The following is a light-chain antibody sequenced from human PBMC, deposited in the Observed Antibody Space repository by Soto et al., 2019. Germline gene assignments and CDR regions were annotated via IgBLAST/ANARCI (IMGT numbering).Light chain of an antibody. CDR1: SGDVGGYGY. Sequence: QSVLTQPAPVSGSPGQSITISCTGSSGDVGGYGYVSWYQQHPGKAPKLIIYEVTKRPSGVSNRFSGSKSGNTASLTISGLQSDDEADYYCTSYTNTSLLRTVFGTGTKVTVL. J-gene: IGLJ1*01. CDR2: EVT. CDR3: TSYTNTSLLRTV. V-gene: IGLV2-14*01.